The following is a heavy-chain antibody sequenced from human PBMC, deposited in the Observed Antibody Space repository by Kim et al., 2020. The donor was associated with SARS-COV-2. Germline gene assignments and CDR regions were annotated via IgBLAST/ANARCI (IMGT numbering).Heavy chain of an antibody. CDR3: ASWIVVVPAAMFSVDY. CDR1: GGSISSSSYY. Sequence: SETLSLTCTVSGGSISSSSYYWGWIRQPPGKGLEWIGSIYYSGSTYYNPSLKSRVTISVDTSKNQFSLKLSSVTAADTAVYYCASWIVVVPAAMFSVDYWGQGTLVTVSS. V-gene: IGHV4-39*01. CDR2: IYYSGST. J-gene: IGHJ4*02. D-gene: IGHD2-2*01.